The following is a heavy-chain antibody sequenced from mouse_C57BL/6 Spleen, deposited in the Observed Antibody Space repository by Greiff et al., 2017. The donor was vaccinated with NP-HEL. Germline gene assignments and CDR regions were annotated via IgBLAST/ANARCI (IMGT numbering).Heavy chain of an antibody. CDR2: ISSGGSYT. D-gene: IGHD3-2*02. J-gene: IGHJ3*01. Sequence: EVKLMESGGDLVKPGGSLKLSCAASGFTFSSYGMSWVRQTPDKRLEWVATISSGGSYTYYPDSVKGRFTISRDNAKNTLYLQMSSLKSEDTAMYYCARGDSSGFAWFAYWGQGTLVTVSA. CDR3: ARGDSSGFAWFAY. V-gene: IGHV5-6*01. CDR1: GFTFSSYG.